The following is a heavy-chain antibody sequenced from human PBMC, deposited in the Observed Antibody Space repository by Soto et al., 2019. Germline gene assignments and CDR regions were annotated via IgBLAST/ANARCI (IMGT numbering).Heavy chain of an antibody. D-gene: IGHD5-12*01. J-gene: IGHJ4*02. Sequence: QVQLQESGPGLVKPSETLSLTCTVSGGSISSYYWSWIRQPPGKGLEWIGYIYYSGSPNYNPSLTSRVTISVDTSKNQFSLKLSSVTAADTAVYYCARAYGGYADYWGQGALVTVSS. V-gene: IGHV4-59*01. CDR1: GGSISSYY. CDR3: ARAYGGYADY. CDR2: IYYSGSP.